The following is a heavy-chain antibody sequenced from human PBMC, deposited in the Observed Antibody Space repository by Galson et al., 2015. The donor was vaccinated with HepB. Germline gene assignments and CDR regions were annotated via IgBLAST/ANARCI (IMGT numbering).Heavy chain of an antibody. V-gene: IGHV3-23*01. CDR2: ISGSGGST. Sequence: SLRLSCAASGFTFSSYAMRWVRQAPGKGLEWVSAISGSGGSTYYADSVKGRFTISRDNSKNTLYLQMNSLRAEDTAVYYCAKDKYGDYDSYWYFDLWGRGTLVTVSS. CDR1: GFTFSSYA. J-gene: IGHJ2*01. CDR3: AKDKYGDYDSYWYFDL. D-gene: IGHD4-17*01.